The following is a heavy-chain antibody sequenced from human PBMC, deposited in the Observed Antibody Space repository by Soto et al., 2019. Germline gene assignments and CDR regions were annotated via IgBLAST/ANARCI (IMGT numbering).Heavy chain of an antibody. CDR2: IYYSGST. Sequence: SETLSLTCTVSGGSINDFYWSWIRQPPGEGLEWIGYIYYSGSTDYNPSLKGRVTISVDTSKNQFSLKLRSVTAADTAVYYCARVGGVAARTFDYWGQGTLVTVSS. CDR1: GGSINDFY. J-gene: IGHJ4*02. V-gene: IGHV4-59*01. D-gene: IGHD6-6*01. CDR3: ARVGGVAARTFDY.